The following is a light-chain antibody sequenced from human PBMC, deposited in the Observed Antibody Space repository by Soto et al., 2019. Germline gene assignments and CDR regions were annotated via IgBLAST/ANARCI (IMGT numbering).Light chain of an antibody. Sequence: EIVLTQSPDTLSLSPGERATISCRASQSIGNNYLAWYQQKPGQAPRLLIYDASSRATGITDRFTGSGSGADFALTISRLEPEDFAVYYCQQCAYSPRTFGQGTKVEVK. CDR1: QSIGNNY. V-gene: IGKV3-20*01. CDR3: QQCAYSPRT. J-gene: IGKJ1*01. CDR2: DAS.